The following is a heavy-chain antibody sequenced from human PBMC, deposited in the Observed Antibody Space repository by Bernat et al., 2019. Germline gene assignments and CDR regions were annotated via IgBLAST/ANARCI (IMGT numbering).Heavy chain of an antibody. J-gene: IGHJ6*02. V-gene: IGHV3-30*18. CDR1: RFTFSIYG. CDR3: GNDKVAAATAQYDYGLDV. CDR2: ISYDGSKK. Sequence: QVQLVESGGGVVQPGRSLRLSCAASRFTFSIYGMHWVRQAPGKGLEWVAFISYDGSKKYYADSVKGRFTISRDNSKNTVYLQMNSLRPEDTAVYYCGNDKVAAATAQYDYGLDVWGQGTTVTVSS. D-gene: IGHD2-2*01.